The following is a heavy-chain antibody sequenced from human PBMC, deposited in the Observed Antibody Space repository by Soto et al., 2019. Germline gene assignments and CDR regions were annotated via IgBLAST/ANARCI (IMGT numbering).Heavy chain of an antibody. D-gene: IGHD6-25*01. J-gene: IGHJ4*02. CDR2: ISSSSSYT. CDR3: ARTAADLGGYYFDY. V-gene: IGHV3-11*06. CDR1: GFTFSDYY. Sequence: QVQLVESGGGLVKPGGSLRLSCAASGFTFSDYYMSWIRQAPGKGLEWVSYISSSSSYTNYADSVKGRFTISRDNAKNSLYLQMNGLRAEDTAVYYCARTAADLGGYYFDYWGQGTLVTVSS.